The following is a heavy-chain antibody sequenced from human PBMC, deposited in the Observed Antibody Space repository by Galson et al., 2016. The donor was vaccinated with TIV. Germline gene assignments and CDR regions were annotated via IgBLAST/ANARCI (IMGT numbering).Heavy chain of an antibody. V-gene: IGHV4-59*12. Sequence: SETLSLTCTVSSDSIINYYLSWIRQPPGKGLEWIGFIYHSGSTHYNPSLKSRVAMSVDTSKNQFSLTLTSVTAADTAVYYCARDQDSGAYFDYWGQGTLVTVSS. J-gene: IGHJ4*02. D-gene: IGHD2-15*01. CDR3: ARDQDSGAYFDY. CDR2: IYHSGST. CDR1: SDSIINYY.